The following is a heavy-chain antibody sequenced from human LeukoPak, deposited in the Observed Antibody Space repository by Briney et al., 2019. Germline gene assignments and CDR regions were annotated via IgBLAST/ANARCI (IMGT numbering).Heavy chain of an antibody. CDR1: GGPFSGYY. Sequence: SETLSLTCAVYGGPFSGYYWRWIRQSPGKGLEWIGEINDSGSTNYDPSLKSRVTISVDTSKNQISLKLTSVTAADTAVYYCARVAGDPIYYYYYMDVWGKGTTVTVSS. CDR3: ARVAGDPIYYYYYMDV. D-gene: IGHD7-27*01. CDR2: INDSGST. J-gene: IGHJ6*03. V-gene: IGHV4-34*01.